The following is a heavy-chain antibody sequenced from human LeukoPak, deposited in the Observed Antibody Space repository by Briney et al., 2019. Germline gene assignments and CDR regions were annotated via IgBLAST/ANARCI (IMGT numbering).Heavy chain of an antibody. V-gene: IGHV3-23*05. Sequence: PGGSLRLSCAASGFTFSSYAMSWVRQTPGTGLEWVSGIYGSDSSTYYSDSVKGRFTISRDNSKSTLYLRMNSLRAEDTAVYYCTQTRGPTGIHPHNWGQGALVTVSS. CDR1: GFTFSSYA. D-gene: IGHD2-2*02. CDR2: IYGSDSST. J-gene: IGHJ4*02. CDR3: TQTRGPTGIHPHN.